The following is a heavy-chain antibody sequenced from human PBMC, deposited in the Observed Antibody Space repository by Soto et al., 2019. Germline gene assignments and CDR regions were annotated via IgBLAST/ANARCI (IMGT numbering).Heavy chain of an antibody. Sequence: PXGSLRLSFAASRFSFSSFGMHWVRQAPGKGLEWVAMISYDGSDKHYADSVKGRFTISRDNSNNTLFLQMNSLRAEDTAVYYCAKGFYGSGSPDYFDYWGLGTLVTVSS. CDR1: RFSFSSFG. D-gene: IGHD3-10*01. J-gene: IGHJ4*02. V-gene: IGHV3-30*18. CDR2: ISYDGSDK. CDR3: AKGFYGSGSPDYFDY.